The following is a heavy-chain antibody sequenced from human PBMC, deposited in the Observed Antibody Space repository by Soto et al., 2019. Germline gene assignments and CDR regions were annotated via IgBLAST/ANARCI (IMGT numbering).Heavy chain of an antibody. CDR1: GGTFSSYA. V-gene: IGHV1-69*13. CDR3: ARGSCSSTSCYTGIAAAGNDAFDI. Sequence: AASVKVSCKASGGTFSSYAISWVRQAPGQGLEWMGGIIPIFGTANYAQKFQGRVTITADESTSTAYMELSSLRSEDTAVYYCARGSCSSTSCYTGIAAAGNDAFDIWGQGTMVTVSS. J-gene: IGHJ3*02. D-gene: IGHD2-2*02. CDR2: IIPIFGTA.